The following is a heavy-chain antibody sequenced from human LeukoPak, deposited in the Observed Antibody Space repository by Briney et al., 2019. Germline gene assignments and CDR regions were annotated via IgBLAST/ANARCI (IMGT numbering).Heavy chain of an antibody. J-gene: IGHJ6*03. Sequence: GGSLRLSCAASGFTFSSYWMSWVRQAPGKGLEWVANIKQDGSEKYYVDSVKGRFTISRDNAKNSLYLQMNSLRAEDTAVYYCAKGTVTTYYYMDVWGKGTTVTVSS. V-gene: IGHV3-7*01. CDR3: AKGTVTTYYYMDV. CDR1: GFTFSSYW. CDR2: IKQDGSEK. D-gene: IGHD4-17*01.